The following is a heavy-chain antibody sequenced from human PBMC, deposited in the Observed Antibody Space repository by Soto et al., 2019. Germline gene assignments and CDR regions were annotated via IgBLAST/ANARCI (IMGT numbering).Heavy chain of an antibody. V-gene: IGHV3-23*01. Sequence: PVGSLRLSCAASGFSFSSYAMSWVRQAPGTGLEWVSGISGSGGSTYYADSVKGRFTISRDNSKNTLYLQMNSLRAEDTAVYYCAKDRRPYDILTGPLDYWGQGTLVTGSS. CDR3: AKDRRPYDILTGPLDY. CDR2: ISGSGGST. J-gene: IGHJ4*02. CDR1: GFSFSSYA. D-gene: IGHD3-9*01.